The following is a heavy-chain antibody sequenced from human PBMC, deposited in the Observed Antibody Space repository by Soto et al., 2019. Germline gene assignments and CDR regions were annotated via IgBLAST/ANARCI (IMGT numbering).Heavy chain of an antibody. CDR3: ARELYYDFWSGYTPDPDYYYHGMDV. CDR2: ISYDGSNK. Sequence: GGSLRLSCAASGFTFSSYAMHWVRQAPGKGLEWVAVISYDGSNKYYADSVKGRFTISRDNSKNTLYLQMNSLRAEDTAVYYCARELYYDFWSGYTPDPDYYYHGMDVWGQGTTVTVSS. CDR1: GFTFSSYA. D-gene: IGHD3-3*01. V-gene: IGHV3-30-3*01. J-gene: IGHJ6*02.